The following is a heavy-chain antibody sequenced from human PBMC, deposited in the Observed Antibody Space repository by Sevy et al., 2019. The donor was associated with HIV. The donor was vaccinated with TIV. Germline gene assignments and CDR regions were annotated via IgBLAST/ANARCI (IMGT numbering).Heavy chain of an antibody. V-gene: IGHV1-69*13. D-gene: IGHD3-3*01. J-gene: IGHJ4*02. CDR3: ASHSGYYTTSKFDH. CDR2: IIAIFGTA. Sequence: ASVKVSCKASGGIFRSYAISWVRQAPGQGLEWLGGIIAIFGTANYAQKFQGRVTITADESTNTAYMELSSLRSDDTAVYYCASHSGYYTTSKFDHWGQGTLVTVSS. CDR1: GGIFRSYA.